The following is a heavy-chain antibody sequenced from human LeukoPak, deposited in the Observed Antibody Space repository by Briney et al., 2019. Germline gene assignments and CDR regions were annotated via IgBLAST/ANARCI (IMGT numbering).Heavy chain of an antibody. J-gene: IGHJ3*02. CDR1: GGSISSYY. V-gene: IGHV4-59*12. D-gene: IGHD3-9*01. CDR3: ARVGTLSRYFDWGPDAFDI. CDR2: IYYSGST. Sequence: SETLSLTCTVSGGSISSYYWSWIRQPPGKGLERIRYIYYSGSTNYNPSLKSRVTISVDTSKNQFSLKLSSVTAADTAVYYCARVGTLSRYFDWGPDAFDIWGQGTMVTVSS.